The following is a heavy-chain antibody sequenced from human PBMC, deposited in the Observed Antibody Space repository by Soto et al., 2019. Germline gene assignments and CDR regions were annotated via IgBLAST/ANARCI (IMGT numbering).Heavy chain of an antibody. CDR1: GYTFTSYA. Sequence: GASVKVSCKASGYTFTSYAMHWVRQAPGQRLEWMGWINAGNGNTKYSQKFQGRVTITRDTSASTAYMELSSLRSEDTAVYYCAREYCSGGSCYPILEVNWFDPWGQGTLVTVSS. CDR2: INAGNGNT. D-gene: IGHD2-15*01. J-gene: IGHJ5*02. CDR3: AREYCSGGSCYPILEVNWFDP. V-gene: IGHV1-3*01.